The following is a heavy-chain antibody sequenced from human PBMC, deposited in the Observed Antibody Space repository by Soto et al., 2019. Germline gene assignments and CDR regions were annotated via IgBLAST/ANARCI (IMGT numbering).Heavy chain of an antibody. D-gene: IGHD2-2*01. V-gene: IGHV3-21*01. Sequence: GSLRLSCAASGFTFSTYSMNWVRQAPGKGLEWVSSISSSGTYIHYADSLKGRFTISRDNAKDSLYLQMISLRAEDTAVYYCARDPSDCSSTSCWGYYALDVWGQGTTVTVSS. J-gene: IGHJ6*02. CDR2: ISSSGTYI. CDR1: GFTFSTYS. CDR3: ARDPSDCSSTSCWGYYALDV.